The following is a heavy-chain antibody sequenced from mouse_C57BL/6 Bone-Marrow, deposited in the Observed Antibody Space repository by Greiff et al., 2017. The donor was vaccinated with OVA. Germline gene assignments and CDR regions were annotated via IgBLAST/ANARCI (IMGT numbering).Heavy chain of an antibody. Sequence: QVQLQQPGAELVMPGASVKLSCKASGYTFTSYWMHWVKQRPGQGLEWIGEIDPSDSYTNYNQKFKGKSTLTVDKSSSTAYMQLSSLTSEDSAVYYCARNYGYDEGFAYWGQGTLVTVSA. CDR3: ARNYGYDEGFAY. CDR2: IDPSDSYT. J-gene: IGHJ3*01. D-gene: IGHD2-2*01. CDR1: GYTFTSYW. V-gene: IGHV1-69*01.